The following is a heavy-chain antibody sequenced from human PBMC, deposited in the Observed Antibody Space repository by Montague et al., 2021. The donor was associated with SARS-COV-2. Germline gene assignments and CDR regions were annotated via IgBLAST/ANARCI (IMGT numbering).Heavy chain of an antibody. V-gene: IGHV4-34*01. CDR3: ASGDDNGSGYLDV. D-gene: IGHD1-26*01. CDR2: INHSGTT. CDR1: DGSFGDFY. Sequence: SETLSLTCAVFDGSFGDFYWSWLRQPPGQGLEWIGEINHSGTTXXXPSXRGRVTISVDTSKNQFSLKLNSVTAADAAVYYCASGDDNGSGYLDVWGKGTTVTVSS. J-gene: IGHJ6*03.